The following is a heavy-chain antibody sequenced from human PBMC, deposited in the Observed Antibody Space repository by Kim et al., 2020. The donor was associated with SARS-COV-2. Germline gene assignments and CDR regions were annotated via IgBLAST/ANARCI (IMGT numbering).Heavy chain of an antibody. CDR3: ARHLAEWLVFDY. Sequence: SETLSLTCTVSGGSISSYYWSWIRQPPGKGLEWIGYIYYSGSTNYNPSLKSRVTISVDTSKNQFSLKLSSVTAADTAVYYCARHLAEWLVFDYWGQGTLVTVSS. J-gene: IGHJ4*02. CDR2: IYYSGST. D-gene: IGHD6-19*01. V-gene: IGHV4-59*08. CDR1: GGSISSYY.